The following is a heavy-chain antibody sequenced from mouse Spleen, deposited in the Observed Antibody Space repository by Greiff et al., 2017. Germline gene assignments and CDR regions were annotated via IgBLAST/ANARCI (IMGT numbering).Heavy chain of an antibody. V-gene: IGHV1-61*01. CDR3: AREARATSFDY. J-gene: IGHJ2*01. D-gene: IGHD3-1*01. Sequence: VQLQQPGAELVRPGSSVKLSCKASGYTFTSYWMDWVKQRPGQGLEWIGNIYPSDSETHYNQKFKDKATLTVDKSSSTAYMQLSSLTSEDSAVYYCAREARATSFDYWGQGTTLTVSS. CDR1: GYTFTSYW. CDR2: IYPSDSET.